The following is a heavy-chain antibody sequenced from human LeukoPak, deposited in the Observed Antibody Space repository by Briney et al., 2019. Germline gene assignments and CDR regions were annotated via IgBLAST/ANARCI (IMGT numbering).Heavy chain of an antibody. J-gene: IGHJ6*03. CDR2: IYHSGST. CDR3: ARVIAAAPRPYYYYYYMDV. Sequence: SETLSLTCTVSGGSISSSSYYWGWIRQPPGKGLEWIGSIYHSGSTNYNPSLKSRVTISVDKSKNQFSLKLSSVTAADTAVYYCARVIAAAPRPYYYYYYMDVWGKGTTVTVSS. D-gene: IGHD6-13*01. CDR1: GGSISSSSYY. V-gene: IGHV4-39*07.